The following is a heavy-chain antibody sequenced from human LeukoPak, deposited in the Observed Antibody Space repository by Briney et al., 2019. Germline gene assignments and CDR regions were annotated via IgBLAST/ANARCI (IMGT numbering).Heavy chain of an antibody. CDR1: GFTFRSHA. J-gene: IGHJ4*02. Sequence: GGSLRLSCAATGFTFRSHAMNWVRQAPGKGLEWVSGIGGSGGRTYYADSVTGRFTISRDNSKNTVYLQMNSLRAADTAVYYCARETNDYGGNSPYYFDYWGQGTLVTVSS. CDR2: IGGSGGRT. D-gene: IGHD4-23*01. V-gene: IGHV3-23*01. CDR3: ARETNDYGGNSPYYFDY.